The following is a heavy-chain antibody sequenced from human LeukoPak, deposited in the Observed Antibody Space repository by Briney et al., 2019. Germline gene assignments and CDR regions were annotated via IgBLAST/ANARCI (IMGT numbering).Heavy chain of an antibody. J-gene: IGHJ5*02. CDR1: GGSINNSY. V-gene: IGHV4-59*01. CDR3: ARLSSRANIAARGRTWLDP. CDR2: IYYSGST. Sequence: SETMSLTCTVSGGSINNSYWTWIRQPPGKGLEWIGHIYYSGSTNYSPSLKSRVTISVDTSTNQFSLKLSSVTAADTAAYYCARLSSRANIAARGRTWLDPWGQGSLVTVSS. D-gene: IGHD6-6*01.